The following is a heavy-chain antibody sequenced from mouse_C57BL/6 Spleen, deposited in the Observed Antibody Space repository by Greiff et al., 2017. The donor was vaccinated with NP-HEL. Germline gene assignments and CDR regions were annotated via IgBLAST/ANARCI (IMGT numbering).Heavy chain of an antibody. D-gene: IGHD3-3*01. CDR3: ARFRAGTSWDFDV. CDR2: IDPSDSYT. Sequence: QVQLQQPGAELVKPGASVKLSCKASGYTFTSYWMQWVKQRPGQGLEWIGEIDPSDSYTNYNQKIKGKATLTVDTSSSTAYMQLSSLTSEDSAVYYCARFRAGTSWDFDVWGTGTTVTVSS. CDR1: GYTFTSYW. J-gene: IGHJ1*03. V-gene: IGHV1-50*01.